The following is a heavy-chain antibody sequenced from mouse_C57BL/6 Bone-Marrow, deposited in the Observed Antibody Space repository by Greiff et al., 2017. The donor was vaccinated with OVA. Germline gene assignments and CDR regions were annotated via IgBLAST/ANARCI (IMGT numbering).Heavy chain of an antibody. CDR3: AREYYNYAMDY. Sequence: QVQLQQPGAELVMPGASVKLSCKASGYTFTSYWMHWVKQRPGQGLEWIGEIDPSDSYTNSNQKFKGKSTLTVDKSSSTAYMQLSSLTSEDSAVYYCAREYYNYAMDYWGQGTSVTVSS. V-gene: IGHV1-69*01. CDR1: GYTFTSYW. CDR2: IDPSDSYT. J-gene: IGHJ4*01. D-gene: IGHD2-12*01.